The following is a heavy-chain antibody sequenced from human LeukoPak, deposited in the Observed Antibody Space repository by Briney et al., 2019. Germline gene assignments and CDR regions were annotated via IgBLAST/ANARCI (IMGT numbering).Heavy chain of an antibody. J-gene: IGHJ4*02. CDR1: GYTFTGYY. Sequence: ASVKVSCKASGYTFTGYYMHLVRQAPGQGLEWMGWINPNSGGTNYAQKFQGRVTMTRDTSISTAYMELSRLRSDDTAVYYCVRDPSNTSGWHAYFDYWGQGTLVTVSS. V-gene: IGHV1-2*02. D-gene: IGHD6-19*01. CDR2: INPNSGGT. CDR3: VRDPSNTSGWHAYFDY.